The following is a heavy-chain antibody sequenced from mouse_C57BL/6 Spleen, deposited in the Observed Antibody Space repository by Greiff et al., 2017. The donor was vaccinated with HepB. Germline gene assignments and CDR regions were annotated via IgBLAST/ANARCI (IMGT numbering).Heavy chain of an antibody. J-gene: IGHJ4*01. Sequence: VQLQQSGPELVKPGASVKISCKASGYTFTDYYMNWVKQSHGKSLEWIGDINPNNGGTSYNQKFKGKATLTVDKSSSTAYMELRSLTSEDSAVYYCASLYYYGSSYAMDYWGQGTSVTVSS. CDR3: ASLYYYGSSYAMDY. CDR2: INPNNGGT. V-gene: IGHV1-26*01. D-gene: IGHD1-1*01. CDR1: GYTFTDYY.